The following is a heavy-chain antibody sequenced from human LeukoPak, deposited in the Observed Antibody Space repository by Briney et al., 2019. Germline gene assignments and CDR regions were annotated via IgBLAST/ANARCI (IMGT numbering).Heavy chain of an antibody. CDR2: IIHIFGKA. Sequence: SVKVSCKASGGTFSSYAISWVRQAPGQGLEWMGGIIHIFGKANYAQKFQGRVTITADESTSTVYMELSRLRSEDTAMYYCARTYYYDSSGYPVQVSDAFDIWGQGTMVTVSS. CDR3: ARTYYYDSSGYPVQVSDAFDI. CDR1: GGTFSSYA. J-gene: IGHJ3*02. D-gene: IGHD3-22*01. V-gene: IGHV1-69*13.